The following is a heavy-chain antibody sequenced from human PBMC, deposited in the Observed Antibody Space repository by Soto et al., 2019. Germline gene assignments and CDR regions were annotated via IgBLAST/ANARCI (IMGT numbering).Heavy chain of an antibody. V-gene: IGHV1-8*01. CDR3: AGLGYSPTYYYYLDV. CDR2: MNPNSGNT. Sequence: QVQLVQSGAEVKKPGASVKVSCKASGYTFTSYDINWVRQATGQGLEWMGWMNPNSGNTGYAQKFQGRVTMTRNTSIRTAYMELSSLRSEDTAVYYCAGLGYSPTYYYYLDVWGKGTTVTVSS. D-gene: IGHD5-18*01. J-gene: IGHJ6*03. CDR1: GYTFTSYD.